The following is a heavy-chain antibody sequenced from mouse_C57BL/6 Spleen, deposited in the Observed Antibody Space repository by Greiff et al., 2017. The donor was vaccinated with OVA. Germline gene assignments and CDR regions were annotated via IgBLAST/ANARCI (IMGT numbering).Heavy chain of an antibody. CDR3: ARAPYDGYLYYAMDY. D-gene: IGHD2-3*01. CDR1: GFTFSSYA. J-gene: IGHJ4*01. V-gene: IGHV5-4*03. Sequence: EVKVVESGGGLVKPGGSLKLSCAASGFTFSSYAMSWVRQTPEKRLEWVATISDGGSYTYYPDNVKGRFTISRDNAKNNLYLQMSHLKSEDTAMYYCARAPYDGYLYYAMDYWGQGTSVTVSS. CDR2: ISDGGSYT.